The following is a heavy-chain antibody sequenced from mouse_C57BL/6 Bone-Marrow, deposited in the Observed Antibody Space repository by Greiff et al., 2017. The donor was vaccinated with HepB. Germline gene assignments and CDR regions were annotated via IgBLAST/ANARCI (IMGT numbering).Heavy chain of an antibody. CDR2: IHPNSGST. V-gene: IGHV1-64*01. CDR3: ARKGTTVVATRDAMDY. D-gene: IGHD1-1*01. J-gene: IGHJ4*01. CDR1: GYTFTSYW. Sequence: QVQLQQPGAELVKPGASVKLSCKASGYTFTSYWMHWVKQRPGQGLEWIGMIHPNSGSTNYNEKFKSKATLTVDKSSSTAYMQLSSLTSEDSAVYYCARKGTTVVATRDAMDYWGQGTSGAVSS.